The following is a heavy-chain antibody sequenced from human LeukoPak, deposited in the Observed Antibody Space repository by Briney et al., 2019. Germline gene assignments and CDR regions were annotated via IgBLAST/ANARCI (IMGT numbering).Heavy chain of an antibody. CDR2: IYYSGST. Sequence: SETLSLTCTVSGGSISSSSYYWGWIRQPPGKGLEWIGIIYYSGSTYYNSSLKTRVTISVDTSKNQFSLNLSSVTAADTAVYYCARREGFLGAFDIWGQGTMVTVSS. CDR1: GGSISSSSYY. V-gene: IGHV4-39*01. D-gene: IGHD3-10*01. J-gene: IGHJ3*02. CDR3: ARREGFLGAFDI.